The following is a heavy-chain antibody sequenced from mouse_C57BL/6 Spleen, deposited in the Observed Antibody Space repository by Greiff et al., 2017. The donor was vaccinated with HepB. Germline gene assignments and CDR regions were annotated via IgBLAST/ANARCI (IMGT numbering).Heavy chain of an antibody. CDR3: TRPYYYGSSYYFDY. V-gene: IGHV6-6*01. D-gene: IGHD1-1*01. CDR2: IRNKANNHAT. CDR1: GFTFSDAW. Sequence: EVKLMESGGGLVQPGGSMKLSCAASGFTFSDAWMDWVRQSPEKGLEWVAEIRNKANNHATYYAESVKGRFTISRDDSKSSVYLQMNSLRAEDTGIYYCTRPYYYGSSYYFDYWGQGTTLTVSS. J-gene: IGHJ2*01.